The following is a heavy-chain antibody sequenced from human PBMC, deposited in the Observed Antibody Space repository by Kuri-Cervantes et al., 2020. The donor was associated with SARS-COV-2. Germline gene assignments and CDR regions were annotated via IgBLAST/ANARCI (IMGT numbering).Heavy chain of an antibody. CDR1: GFTFSSYA. CDR3: GRGARYYEYSGSYSPLDY. V-gene: IGHV3-23*01. CDR2: ISGSGGST. D-gene: IGHD5-12*01. J-gene: IGHJ4*02. Sequence: GESLKISCAASGFTFSSYAMRWVRQAPGKGLERVSPISGSGGSTYYADSVKGRFTISRDNSKNTLYLQMNSLRVEDTAVYYCGRGARYYEYSGSYSPLDYWGQGALVTVSS.